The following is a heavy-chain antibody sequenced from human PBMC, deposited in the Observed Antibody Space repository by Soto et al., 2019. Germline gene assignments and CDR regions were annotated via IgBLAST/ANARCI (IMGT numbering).Heavy chain of an antibody. CDR2: ISYDGSNK. J-gene: IGHJ6*02. Sequence: QVQLVESGGGVVQPGRSLRLSCAASGFTFSSYGMHWVRQAPGKGLEWVAVISYDGSNKYYADSVKGRFTISRDNSKNTLYLQMNSLRAEDTAVYYCAKDEGDGYSGSYLESMDVWGQGTTVTVSS. V-gene: IGHV3-30*18. CDR3: AKDEGDGYSGSYLESMDV. CDR1: GFTFSSYG. D-gene: IGHD1-26*01.